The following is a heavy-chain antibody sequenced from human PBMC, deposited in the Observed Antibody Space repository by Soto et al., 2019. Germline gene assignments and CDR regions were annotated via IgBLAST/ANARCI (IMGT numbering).Heavy chain of an antibody. CDR1: GYSFTSYW. CDR2: IDPSDSYT. D-gene: IGHD2-15*01. V-gene: IGHV5-10-1*01. Sequence: ESLTISCKGSGYSFTSYWISLVRQMRGKGLEWMGRIDPSDSYTNYSPSFQGHVTISADKSISTAYLQWSSLKASDTAMYYCARDYCSGGSCYFYYYGMDVWGQGTTVTVSS. CDR3: ARDYCSGGSCYFYYYGMDV. J-gene: IGHJ6*02.